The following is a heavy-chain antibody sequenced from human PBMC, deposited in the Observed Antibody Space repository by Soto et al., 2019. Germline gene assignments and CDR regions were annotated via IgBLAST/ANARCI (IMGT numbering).Heavy chain of an antibody. D-gene: IGHD3-9*01. CDR1: GFSFRSSNEV. V-gene: IGHV2-5*01. J-gene: IGHJ4*02. CDR3: AHRILNRCGYFDYFDF. Sequence: TLKESGPTVLKPTQTLTLTCTFSGFSFRSSNEVVGWIRQPPGKPLEWLALIPWIEDKRYSPSLKSSLTLTQDRAKSLVGLTMTDMGPVDPATYYCAHRILNRCGYFDYFDFWGQGSLVTVSS. CDR2: IPWIEDK.